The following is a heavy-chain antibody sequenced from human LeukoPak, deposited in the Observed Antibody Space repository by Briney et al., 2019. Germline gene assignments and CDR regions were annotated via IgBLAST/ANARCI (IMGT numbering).Heavy chain of an antibody. CDR2: ISHSGST. V-gene: IGHV4-38-2*01. D-gene: IGHD6-19*01. J-gene: IGHJ4*02. CDR3: ARLGIGWPFDY. CDR1: GYSISSGYD. Sequence: SETLSLTCAVSGYSISSGYDWGWIRQPPGKWLEWIATISHSGSTNYNPSLKSRVTISLDTSKNQFSLKLSSMTAADTAVYYCARLGIGWPFDYWGQGTLVTVSS.